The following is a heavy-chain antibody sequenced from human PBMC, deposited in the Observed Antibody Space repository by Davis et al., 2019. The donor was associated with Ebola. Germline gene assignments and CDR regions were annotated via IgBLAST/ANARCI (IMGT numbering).Heavy chain of an antibody. D-gene: IGHD3-10*01. J-gene: IGHJ4*02. Sequence: PGGSLRLSCAASGFTLSRYLLHWIRQAPGKGLVWVSRMNEDGTITSYADSVRGRFTIFRDNAKNTLYLQMNNLGPEDTARYYCAKDFGGHSDFWGQGTLVTVSS. CDR3: AKDFGGHSDF. CDR1: GFTLSRYL. CDR2: MNEDGTIT. V-gene: IGHV3-74*01.